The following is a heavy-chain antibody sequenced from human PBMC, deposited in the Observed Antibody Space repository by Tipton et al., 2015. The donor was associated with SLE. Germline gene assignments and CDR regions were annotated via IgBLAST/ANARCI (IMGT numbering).Heavy chain of an antibody. CDR3: ARLSQDSSKGALDV. Sequence: GSLRLSCTASGFTFSGSAIHWVRQTSGKGLEWVGRIRSKANTYATAYAASVKGRFTISRDDSKNTAYLQMNSLETEDTAVYYCARLSQDSSKGALDVWGQGTVATVSS. CDR2: IRSKANTYAT. J-gene: IGHJ3*01. CDR1: GFTFSGSA. D-gene: IGHD6-13*01. V-gene: IGHV3-73*01.